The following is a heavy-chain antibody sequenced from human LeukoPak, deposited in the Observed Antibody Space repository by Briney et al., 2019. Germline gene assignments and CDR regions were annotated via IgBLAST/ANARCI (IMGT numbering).Heavy chain of an antibody. CDR3: ARGPALVRYFDWLLPHNWFDP. J-gene: IGHJ5*02. CDR2: INHSGST. CDR1: GGSFSGYY. D-gene: IGHD3-9*01. Sequence: SETLSLTCAVYGGSFSGYYWSWIRQPPGKGLEWIGEINHSGSTNYNPSLKSRVTISVDTSKNQFSLKLSSVTAADTAVYYCARGPALVRYFDWLLPHNWFDPWGQGTLVTVSS. V-gene: IGHV4-34*01.